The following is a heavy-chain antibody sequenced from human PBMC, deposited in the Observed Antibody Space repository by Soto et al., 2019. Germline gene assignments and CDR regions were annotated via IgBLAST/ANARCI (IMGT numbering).Heavy chain of an antibody. CDR1: GFSFSNYG. Sequence: EVQLVESGGGLVQPGGSLRLSCSASGFSFSNYGMHWVRQAPGKRLEYVSAINGNGDSTYYADFVKGRFTISRDNSKNTLHLQMSSLIDEGTAVYHCVRSFWGIYRYYDHWGQGTLVTVSS. CDR2: INGNGDST. D-gene: IGHD3-16*02. V-gene: IGHV3-64D*08. CDR3: VRSFWGIYRYYDH. J-gene: IGHJ4*02.